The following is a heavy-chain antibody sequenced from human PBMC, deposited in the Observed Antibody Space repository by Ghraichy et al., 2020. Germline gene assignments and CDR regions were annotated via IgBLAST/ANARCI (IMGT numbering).Heavy chain of an antibody. D-gene: IGHD5-24*01. CDR2: MYVTGDT. CDR1: GGSVTTPGYY. Sequence: SETLSLTCTVSGGSVTTPGYYWAWVRQQPEKGLEWIGYMYVTGDTYYSPSFRSRATISFDTSQNHFSLEMKSVTAADTATYYCAREDRYGTSPRYAFDIWSQGTTVTVAS. V-gene: IGHV4-31*03. J-gene: IGHJ3*02. CDR3: AREDRYGTSPRYAFDI.